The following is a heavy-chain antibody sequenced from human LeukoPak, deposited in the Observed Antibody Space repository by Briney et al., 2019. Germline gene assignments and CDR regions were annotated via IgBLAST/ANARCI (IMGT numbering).Heavy chain of an antibody. CDR1: GFTFSAYT. J-gene: IGHJ4*02. D-gene: IGHD1-14*01. Sequence: GGSLRLSCAASGFTFSAYTMHWVRQAPGKGLEWISYISRSGSTIYYAGSVRGRFTISRDNAKNSLYLQMNSLRDEDTAVYYCARSSGTYNTYFDYWGQGTLVTVSS. V-gene: IGHV3-48*02. CDR2: ISRSGSTI. CDR3: ARSSGTYNTYFDY.